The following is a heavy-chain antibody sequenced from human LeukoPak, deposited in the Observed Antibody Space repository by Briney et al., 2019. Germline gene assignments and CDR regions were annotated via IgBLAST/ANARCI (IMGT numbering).Heavy chain of an antibody. V-gene: IGHV4-34*01. CDR2: INHSRST. CDR1: GGSFSGYY. CDR3: ARVRAAAGTSWFDP. J-gene: IGHJ5*02. Sequence: KPSETLSLTCAVYGGSFSGYYWSWIRQPPGKGLEWIGEINHSRSTNYNPSLKSRVTISVDTSKNQFSLKLNSVTAADTAVYYCARVRAAAGTSWFDPWGQGTLVTVSS. D-gene: IGHD6-13*01.